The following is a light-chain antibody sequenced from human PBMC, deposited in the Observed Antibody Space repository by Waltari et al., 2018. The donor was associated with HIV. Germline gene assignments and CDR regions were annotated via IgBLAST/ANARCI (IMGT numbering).Light chain of an antibody. CDR1: QNVRSSS. Sequence: EIVLTQSPGTLSLSPGATATLSCRASQNVRSSSLAWYQQKPGQAPRLLIYDASKRATGIPDRFSGSGSGTDFTLTISRLEPEDFAVYYCQQYGGAPPITFGQGTRLEIK. CDR2: DAS. CDR3: QQYGGAPPIT. V-gene: IGKV3-20*01. J-gene: IGKJ5*01.